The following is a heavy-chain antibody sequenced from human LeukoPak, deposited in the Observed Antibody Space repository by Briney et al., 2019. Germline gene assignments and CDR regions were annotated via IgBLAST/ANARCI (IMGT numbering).Heavy chain of an antibody. CDR2: IYHSGST. Sequence: SETLSLTCTVSGYSISSGYYWGWIRQPPGKGLEWIGSIYHSGSTYYNPSLKSRVTISVDTSKNQFSLKLSSVTAADTAVYYCARGVIISNFDYWGQGTLVTVSS. D-gene: IGHD3-10*01. CDR3: ARGVIISNFDY. CDR1: GYSISSGYY. J-gene: IGHJ4*02. V-gene: IGHV4-38-2*02.